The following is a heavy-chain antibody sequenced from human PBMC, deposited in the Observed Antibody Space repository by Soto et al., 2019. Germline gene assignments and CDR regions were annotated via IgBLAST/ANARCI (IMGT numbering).Heavy chain of an antibody. D-gene: IGHD3-22*01. CDR2: ISYEGRNK. V-gene: IGHV3-30*18. CDR3: AKAPSGGTYYYDSSGYYNWFDP. J-gene: IGHJ5*02. CDR1: GFTFSSYG. Sequence: GGSLRLSCAAFGFTFSSYGMHWVRQAPGKGLEGVAVISYEGRNKYYAGSLKGRFTISRDNSKNTLYLKMNSLRAEDTAVYYCAKAPSGGTYYYDSSGYYNWFDPWGQGTRVTVS.